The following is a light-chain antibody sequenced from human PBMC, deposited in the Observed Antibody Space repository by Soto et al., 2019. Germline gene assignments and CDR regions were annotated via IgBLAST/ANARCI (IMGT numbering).Light chain of an antibody. CDR1: QSISSW. CDR3: QQHNSGSGT. J-gene: IGKJ1*01. CDR2: KAS. Sequence: DIQMTQSPSTLSSSVGDGVTITCRASQSISSWLAWYQQKPGKAPKLLIYKASSLHTGVPSRFSGSGSGTEFTLTISSLQPDDFATYYCQQHNSGSGTFGPGTKVEIK. V-gene: IGKV1-5*03.